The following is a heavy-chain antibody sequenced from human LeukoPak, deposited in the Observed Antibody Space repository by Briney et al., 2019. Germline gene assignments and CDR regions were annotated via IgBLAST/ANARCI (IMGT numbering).Heavy chain of an antibody. CDR1: GYTFTSYY. V-gene: IGHV1-46*01. Sequence: GASVKVSCKASGYTFTSYYMHXXXXXPGQXXXXXXXXNXSGXSTSYAXXFQGXXXMTXXTSTSTVYMELSSLRSEDTAVYYCARVQGYYYYGVDVWGQGTTVTVSS. J-gene: IGHJ6*02. CDR3: ARVQGYYYYGVDV. CDR2: XNXSGXST.